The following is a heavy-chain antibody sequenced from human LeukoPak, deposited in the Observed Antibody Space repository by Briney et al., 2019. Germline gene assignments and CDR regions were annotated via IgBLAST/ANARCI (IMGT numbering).Heavy chain of an antibody. Sequence: GGSLRLSCAASGFTFSSYAMHSVRQAPGKGLEWVAVISYDGSNKYYADSVKGRFTISRDNSKNTLYLQMNSLRAEDTAVYYCARDRDYYGSGSSDYWSQGTLVTVSS. CDR3: ARDRDYYGSGSSDY. D-gene: IGHD3-10*01. CDR2: ISYDGSNK. J-gene: IGHJ4*02. V-gene: IGHV3-30*04. CDR1: GFTFSSYA.